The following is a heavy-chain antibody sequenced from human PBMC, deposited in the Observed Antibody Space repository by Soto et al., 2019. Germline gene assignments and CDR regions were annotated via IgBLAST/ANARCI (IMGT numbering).Heavy chain of an antibody. CDR2: ISGSGGST. J-gene: IGHJ6*02. Sequence: GGSLRLSCAASGFTFSSYAMSWVRQAPGKGLEWVSAISGSGGSTYYADSVKGRFTISRDNSKNTLYLQMNSLRAEDTAVYYCAKDRRIAAASYYYYYYGMDVWGQGTTVTVSS. V-gene: IGHV3-23*01. CDR1: GFTFSSYA. CDR3: AKDRRIAAASYYYYYYGMDV. D-gene: IGHD6-13*01.